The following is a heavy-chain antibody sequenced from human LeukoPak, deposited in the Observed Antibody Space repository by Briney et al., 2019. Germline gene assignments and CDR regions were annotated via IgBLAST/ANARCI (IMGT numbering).Heavy chain of an antibody. CDR2: INPNSGGT. J-gene: IGHJ5*02. CDR1: GYTFTGYY. CDR3: ASGDVLRYFDWLNDNWFDP. V-gene: IGHV1-2*02. Sequence: ASVKVSCKASGYTFTGYYMHWVRQAPGQGLEWMGWINPNSGGTNYAQKFQGRVTMTRDTSISTAYMELSRLRSDDTAVYYCASGDVLRYFDWLNDNWFDPWGQGTLVTVSS. D-gene: IGHD3-9*01.